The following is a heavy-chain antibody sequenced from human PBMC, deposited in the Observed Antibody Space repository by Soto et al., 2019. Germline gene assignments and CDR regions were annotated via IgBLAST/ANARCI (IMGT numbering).Heavy chain of an antibody. J-gene: IGHJ4*02. CDR2: IIPKFGTT. CDR1: GGSFSTYG. Sequence: SVKVSCKASGGSFSTYGINWVRLAPGQGLEWMGGIIPKFGTTNYAQKFRGRFTISRDNAKNTLYLQMNSLRAEDTAVYYCVRDDFGLGIDYWGLGTLVTVSS. CDR3: VRDDFGLGIDY. D-gene: IGHD1-26*01. V-gene: IGHV1-69*05.